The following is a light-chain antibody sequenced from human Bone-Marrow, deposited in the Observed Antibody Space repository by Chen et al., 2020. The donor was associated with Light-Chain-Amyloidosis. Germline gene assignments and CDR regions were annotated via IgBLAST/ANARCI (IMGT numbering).Light chain of an antibody. CDR2: DTT. Sequence: AVVTQETSCIVYPGGTVTHTCASNSGVVNDAHYPCWFQKSPAQAPKTLIYDTTNKHSGTPARFSGSLLGDKATLTLSGAQDEDAAYYYCCLSYGAVRVFGGGTTLTVL. V-gene: IGLV7-46*01. CDR3: CLSYGAVRV. J-gene: IGLJ3*02. CDR1: SGVVNDAHY.